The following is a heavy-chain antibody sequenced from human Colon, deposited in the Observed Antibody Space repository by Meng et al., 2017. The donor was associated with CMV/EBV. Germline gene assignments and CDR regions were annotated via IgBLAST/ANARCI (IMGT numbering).Heavy chain of an antibody. J-gene: IGHJ4*02. V-gene: IGHV3-23*01. D-gene: IGHD3-10*01. Sequence: GESLKISCAASGFTFSSYAMSWVRQAPGKGLEWAAVIGGSATIIQYADSVKGRFAISRDNSTNTLYLEMNSLRADDTAVYYCGKMGAWFRVDSWGQGTPVTVSS. CDR3: GKMGAWFRVDS. CDR1: GFTFSSYA. CDR2: IGGSATII.